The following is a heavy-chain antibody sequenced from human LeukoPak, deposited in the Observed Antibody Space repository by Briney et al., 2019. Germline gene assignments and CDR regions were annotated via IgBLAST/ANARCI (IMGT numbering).Heavy chain of an antibody. CDR3: ARESSMDHFRGPFDPFDI. D-gene: IGHD2-2*03. Sequence: ASVKVSCKASGYTFSGYYLHWVRQAPGQGLVWMGWISPNSGGTNYAQKFQGRVTMTGDTSISTAYMELSRLRSDDTAVYYCARESSMDHFRGPFDPFDIWGQGTMVTVSS. V-gene: IGHV1-2*02. CDR2: ISPNSGGT. CDR1: GYTFSGYY. J-gene: IGHJ3*02.